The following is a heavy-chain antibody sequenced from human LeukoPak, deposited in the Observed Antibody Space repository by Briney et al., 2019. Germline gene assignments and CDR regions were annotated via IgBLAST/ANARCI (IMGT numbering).Heavy chain of an antibody. CDR3: ATGRDWFDP. V-gene: IGHV1-69*06. CDR1: GGTFSSYA. Sequence: SVKVSCKASGGTFSSYAISWVRQAPGQGLEWMGGIIPIFGTANYAQKFQGRVTMTEDTSTDTAYMELSSLRSEDTAVYYCATGRDWFDPWGQGTLVTVSS. CDR2: IIPIFGTA. J-gene: IGHJ5*02.